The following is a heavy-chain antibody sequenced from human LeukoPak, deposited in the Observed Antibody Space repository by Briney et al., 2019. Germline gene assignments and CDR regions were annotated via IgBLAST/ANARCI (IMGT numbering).Heavy chain of an antibody. Sequence: SVTLSLTCTVSGGSISSSSYYWGWIRQPPGKGLEWIGSIYYSGSTYYNPSLKSRVTISVDTSKNQFSLKLSSVTAVDTAVYYCARQPVAEAFDIWGQGTMVTVSS. CDR3: ARQPVAEAFDI. CDR2: IYYSGST. D-gene: IGHD6-19*01. CDR1: GGSISSSSYY. V-gene: IGHV4-39*01. J-gene: IGHJ3*02.